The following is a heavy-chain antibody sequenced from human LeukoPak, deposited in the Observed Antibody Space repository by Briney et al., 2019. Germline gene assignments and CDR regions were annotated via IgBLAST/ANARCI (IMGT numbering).Heavy chain of an antibody. J-gene: IGHJ4*02. Sequence: ASVKVSCKASGYTFTSYDINWVRQATGQGLEWMGWMNPNSGNTGYAQKFQGRVTMTRNTSISTAYMELSSLRSEDTAVYYCARGLVEMATIYFDYWGQGTLVTVSS. D-gene: IGHD5-24*01. V-gene: IGHV1-8*01. CDR3: ARGLVEMATIYFDY. CDR2: MNPNSGNT. CDR1: GYTFTSYD.